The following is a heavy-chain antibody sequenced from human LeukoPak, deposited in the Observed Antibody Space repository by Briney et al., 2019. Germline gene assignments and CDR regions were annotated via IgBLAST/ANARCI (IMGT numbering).Heavy chain of an antibody. Sequence: PSQTLSLTCTVSGGSTSSGSYYWSWIRQPAGKGLEWIGRIYTSGSTNYNPSLKSRVTISVDTSKNQFSLKLSSVTAADTAVYYCARVSIAAPDYFDYWGQGTLVTVSS. CDR1: GGSTSSGSYY. CDR3: ARVSIAAPDYFDY. V-gene: IGHV4-61*02. J-gene: IGHJ4*02. CDR2: IYTSGST. D-gene: IGHD6-6*01.